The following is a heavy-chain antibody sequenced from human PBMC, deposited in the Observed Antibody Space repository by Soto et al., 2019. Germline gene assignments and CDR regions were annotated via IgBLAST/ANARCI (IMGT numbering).Heavy chain of an antibody. J-gene: IGHJ3*02. CDR1: GYTFTGHY. D-gene: IGHD3-10*01. Sequence: QVQLVQSGAEVKKPGASVKVSCKASGYTFTGHYMHWVRQAPGQGLEWMGWINPNSVGTNYAQKFQGRGHMTREKSISTGYMGLGRLRSDGTAVLFWWGGPMVRAAHGFDIWGQGTMVTVSS. V-gene: IGHV1-2*02. CDR3: WGGPMVRAAHGFDI. CDR2: INPNSVGT.